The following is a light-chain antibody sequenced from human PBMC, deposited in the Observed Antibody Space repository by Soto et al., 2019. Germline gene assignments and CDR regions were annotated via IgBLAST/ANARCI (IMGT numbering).Light chain of an antibody. CDR1: NNDVGGYNY. CDR2: EVS. V-gene: IGLV2-14*01. CDR3: SSYTSSSTVV. J-gene: IGLJ3*02. Sequence: QSVLTQPASVSGSPGQSITISCTGTNNDVGGYNYVSWYQQHPGKVPKLMISEVSNRPSGVSNRFSGSKSGNTASLTISGLQAEDEADYYCSSYTSSSTVVFGGGTKVTVL.